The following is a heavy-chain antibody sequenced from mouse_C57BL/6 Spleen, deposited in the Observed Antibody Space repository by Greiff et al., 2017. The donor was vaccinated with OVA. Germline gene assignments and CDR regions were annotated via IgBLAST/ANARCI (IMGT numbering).Heavy chain of an antibody. Sequence: EVKVVESGGDLVKPGGSLKLSCAASGFTFSSYGMSWVRQTPDKRLEWVATISSGGSYTYYPDSVKGRFTISRDNAKNTLYLQMSSLKSEDTAMYYCASNSNYFDYWGQGTTLTVSS. CDR3: ASNSNYFDY. D-gene: IGHD2-5*01. CDR1: GFTFSSYG. V-gene: IGHV5-6*01. CDR2: ISSGGSYT. J-gene: IGHJ2*01.